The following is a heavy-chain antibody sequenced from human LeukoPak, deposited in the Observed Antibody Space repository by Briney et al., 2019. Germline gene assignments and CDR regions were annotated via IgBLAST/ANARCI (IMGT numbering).Heavy chain of an antibody. CDR2: ISWNSGSI. Sequence: QPGGSLRLSCAASGFTFDDYAMHWVRQAPGKGLEWVSGISWNSGSIGYADSVKGRFTISRDNAKNSLYLQMNSLRAEDTAVYYCASDSGCWGAYCSVPRNWGQGTLVTVSS. CDR3: ASDSGCWGAYCSVPRN. CDR1: GFTFDDYA. J-gene: IGHJ4*02. V-gene: IGHV3-9*01. D-gene: IGHD3-10*01.